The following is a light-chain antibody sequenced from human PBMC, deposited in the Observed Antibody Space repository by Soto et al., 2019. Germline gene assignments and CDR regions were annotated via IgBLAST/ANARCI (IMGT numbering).Light chain of an antibody. Sequence: DIQMTQSPSTLSASVGDRVTITCRASQSISSWLAWYQQKPGKAPKLLIYKASSLESGVPSRFSGSGSGTEFTLTISSLQPDDFATYYCQHYKSYPWTFGQGTKVEFK. V-gene: IGKV1-5*03. CDR3: QHYKSYPWT. J-gene: IGKJ1*01. CDR2: KAS. CDR1: QSISSW.